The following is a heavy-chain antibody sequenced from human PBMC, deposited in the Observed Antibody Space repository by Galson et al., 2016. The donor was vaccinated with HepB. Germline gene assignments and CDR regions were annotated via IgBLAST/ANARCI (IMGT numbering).Heavy chain of an antibody. CDR2: IRSKSYGATT. Sequence: SLRLSCAASGFTFSSYAMSWFRQAPGKGLEWVGFIRSKSYGATTEYAASVRGRFTISRDDSKSIAYLQMNSLKTEDTAVYYCSRERPVGSYYGSGSYPNDYWGQGTLVTVSS. CDR1: GFTFSSYA. CDR3: SRERPVGSYYGSGSYPNDY. V-gene: IGHV3-49*03. D-gene: IGHD3-10*01. J-gene: IGHJ4*02.